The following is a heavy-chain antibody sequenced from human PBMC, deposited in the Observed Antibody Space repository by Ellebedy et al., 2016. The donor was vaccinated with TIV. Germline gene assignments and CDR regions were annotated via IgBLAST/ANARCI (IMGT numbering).Heavy chain of an antibody. CDR3: ARGQTDYDFWSGYCNG. Sequence: GESLKISCAASGFTFSSYWMPWVRQAPGKGLMWVSRINGDGSSTTYADSVKGRFTISRDNAKNTLYLQMNSLRAEDTAVYNCARGQTDYDFWSGYCNGWGQGTLVTVSS. J-gene: IGHJ4*02. D-gene: IGHD3-3*01. CDR2: INGDGSST. V-gene: IGHV3-74*01. CDR1: GFTFSSYW.